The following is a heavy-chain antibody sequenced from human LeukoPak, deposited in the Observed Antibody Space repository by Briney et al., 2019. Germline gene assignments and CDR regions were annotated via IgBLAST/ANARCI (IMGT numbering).Heavy chain of an antibody. CDR2: ISGSGGIT. V-gene: IGHV3-23*01. Sequence: GGSLRLSCAASGFTFSSYAMSWVRQAPGKGLEWVSSISGSGGITYYADSVKGRFTFSRDNAKNTLYLQMNSLRAEDTAVYYCAKGVAAGGSYYYYYGMDVWGRGTTVTVSS. J-gene: IGHJ6*02. CDR1: GFTFSSYA. CDR3: AKGVAAGGSYYYYYGMDV. D-gene: IGHD1-26*01.